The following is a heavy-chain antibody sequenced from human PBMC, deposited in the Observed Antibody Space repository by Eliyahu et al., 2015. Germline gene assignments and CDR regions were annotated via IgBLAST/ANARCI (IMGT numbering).Heavy chain of an antibody. CDR3: AKDRRYSSSGYFDY. Sequence: EVQVVESGGGLVQPGRSLRLSCAASGFTFXDYAMHWVRQAPGKGLGWVSGISWNSGSIGYADSVKGRFTISRDNAKKSLYLQMNSLRAEDTALYYCAKDRRYSSSGYFDYWGQGTLVTVSS. V-gene: IGHV3-9*01. CDR1: GFTFXDYA. D-gene: IGHD6-6*01. J-gene: IGHJ4*02. CDR2: ISWNSGSI.